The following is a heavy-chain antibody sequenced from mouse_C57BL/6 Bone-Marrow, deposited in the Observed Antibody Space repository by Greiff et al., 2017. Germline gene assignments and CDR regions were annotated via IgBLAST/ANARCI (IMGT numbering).Heavy chain of an antibody. D-gene: IGHD1-1*01. CDR1: GFTFTDYY. CDR2: IRNKANGYTT. J-gene: IGHJ1*03. Sequence: DVMLVESGGGLVQPGGSLSLSCAASGFTFTDYYMSWVRQPPGKALEWLGFIRNKANGYTTEYSASVKGRFTISRDNSQSILYLQMNALRAEDSATYCCARYRYYGVFDVGGTGTTVTVSS. V-gene: IGHV7-3*01. CDR3: ARYRYYGVFDV.